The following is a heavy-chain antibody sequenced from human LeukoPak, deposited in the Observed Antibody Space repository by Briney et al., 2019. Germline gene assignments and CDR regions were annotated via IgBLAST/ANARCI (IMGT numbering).Heavy chain of an antibody. CDR1: GGSISSGGYY. D-gene: IGHD3-22*01. Sequence: ASETLSLTCTVSGGSISSGGYYWSWIRQPPGKGLEWIGYIYHSGSTYYNPSLKSRVTISVDRSKNQFSLKLSSVTAADTAVYYCARFITAPLAFDIWGQGTMVTVSS. CDR3: ARFITAPLAFDI. J-gene: IGHJ3*02. V-gene: IGHV4-30-2*01. CDR2: IYHSGST.